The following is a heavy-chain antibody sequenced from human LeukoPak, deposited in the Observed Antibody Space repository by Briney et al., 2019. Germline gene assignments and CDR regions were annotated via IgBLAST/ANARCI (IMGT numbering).Heavy chain of an antibody. CDR2: ISSSSSYI. D-gene: IGHD6-19*01. Sequence: KPGGSLRLSCAASGFTFSGYSMNWVRQAPGKGLEWVSSISSSSSYIYYADSVKGRFTISRDNSKNTLYLQMNSLRAEDTAVYYCARLGIAVAVPLDYWGQGTLVTVSS. V-gene: IGHV3-21*01. J-gene: IGHJ4*02. CDR1: GFTFSGYS. CDR3: ARLGIAVAVPLDY.